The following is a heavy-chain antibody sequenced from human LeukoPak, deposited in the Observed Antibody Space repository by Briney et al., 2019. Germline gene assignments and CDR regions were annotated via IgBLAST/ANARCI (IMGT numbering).Heavy chain of an antibody. D-gene: IGHD2-15*01. Sequence: GASVKVSCKASGYTFSTFQIHWVRQAPGQGLEWMGMINPSDGSTSYTQKFQDRVTMTRDTSTGTVYMELSSLRSEDTAVYYCARGMIGYCSGGSCPADAFDIWGQGTMVTFSS. CDR3: ARGMIGYCSGGSCPADAFDI. J-gene: IGHJ3*02. CDR2: INPSDGST. CDR1: GYTFSTFQ. V-gene: IGHV1-46*01.